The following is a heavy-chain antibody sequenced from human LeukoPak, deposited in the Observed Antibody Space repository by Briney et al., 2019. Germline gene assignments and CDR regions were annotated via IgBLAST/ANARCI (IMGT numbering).Heavy chain of an antibody. V-gene: IGHV4-31*03. CDR1: GGSISSGGYY. D-gene: IGHD3-9*01. CDR2: IYYSGST. CDR3: ARTNYDILTGRHFDY. Sequence: PSQTLSLTCTVSGGSISSGGYYWSWIRQHPGKGLEWIEYIYYSGSTYYNPSLKSRVTISVDTSKNQFSLKLSSVTAADAAVYYCARTNYDILTGRHFDYWGQGTLVTVSS. J-gene: IGHJ4*02.